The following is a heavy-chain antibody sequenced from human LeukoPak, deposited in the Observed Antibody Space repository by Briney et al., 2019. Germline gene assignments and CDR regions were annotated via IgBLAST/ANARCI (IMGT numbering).Heavy chain of an antibody. V-gene: IGHV4-34*01. CDR1: GGSFSGYY. D-gene: IGHD6-19*01. CDR2: INHSGST. CDR3: ARVYSSGWYRPGAFDI. Sequence: SETLSLTCAVYGGSFSGYYWSWIRQPPGKGLEWIGEINHSGSTNYNPSLKSRVTISVDTSKNQFSPKLSSVTAADTAVYYCARVYSSGWYRPGAFDIWGQGTMVTVSS. J-gene: IGHJ3*02.